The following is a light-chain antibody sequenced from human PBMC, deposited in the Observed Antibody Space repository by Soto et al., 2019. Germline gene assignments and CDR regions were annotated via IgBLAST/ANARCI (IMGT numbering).Light chain of an antibody. CDR2: IAS. CDR1: QAIRND. J-gene: IGKJ4*01. V-gene: IGKV1-17*01. CDR3: QQRNTNAVT. Sequence: DIQMTQSPSSLSASVGDRVTITCRASQAIRNDFGWYQQKPGKDPKRLIYIASRLESGVPSRFSGSGSGTDFTLSISSLQPEDFATYYCQQRNTNAVTFGGGTKVDIK.